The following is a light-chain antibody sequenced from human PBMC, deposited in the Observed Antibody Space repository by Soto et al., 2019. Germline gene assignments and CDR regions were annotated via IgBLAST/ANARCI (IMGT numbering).Light chain of an antibody. CDR2: KAS. V-gene: IGKV1-5*03. Sequence: IEVTESPSSLSASVGDRVTITCRASQSISKWLAWYQQKPGKAPKLLIYKASNLESEVPSRFSGSGSGTDFTLTISSLQPEDFATYYCQQYNGLITFGQGTRVEIK. CDR3: QQYNGLIT. CDR1: QSISKW. J-gene: IGKJ5*01.